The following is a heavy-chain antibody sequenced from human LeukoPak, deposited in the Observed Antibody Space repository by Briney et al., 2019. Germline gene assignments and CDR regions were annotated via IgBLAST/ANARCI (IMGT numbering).Heavy chain of an antibody. J-gene: IGHJ3*02. CDR3: AKTLFGSGSLDAFDI. Sequence: GGSLRLSCAASGFTFSSYAMSWVRQAPGKGLEWVSAISGSGGSTYYADSVKGRFTISRDNSKNTLYLQMNSLRAKDTAVYYCAKTLFGSGSLDAFDIWGQGTMVTVSS. D-gene: IGHD3-10*01. CDR1: GFTFSSYA. V-gene: IGHV3-23*01. CDR2: ISGSGGST.